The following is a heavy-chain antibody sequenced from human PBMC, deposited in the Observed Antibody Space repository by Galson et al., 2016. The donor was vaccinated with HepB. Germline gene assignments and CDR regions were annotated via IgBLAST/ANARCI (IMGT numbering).Heavy chain of an antibody. V-gene: IGHV3-48*04. CDR3: ARLHFDTFPSPGY. D-gene: IGHD3-9*01. CDR1: GFTFSSQS. Sequence: SLRLSCAVSGFTFSSQSMHWVRQAPGKGLEWVSYISGSGGIIFYADSVKGRFTISRDNAKNSVYLEMNSLRAEDTAVYYCARLHFDTFPSPGYWGQGTLVTVSS. CDR2: ISGSGGII. J-gene: IGHJ4*02.